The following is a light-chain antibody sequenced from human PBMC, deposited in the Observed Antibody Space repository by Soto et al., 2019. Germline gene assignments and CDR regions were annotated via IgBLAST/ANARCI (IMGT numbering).Light chain of an antibody. V-gene: IGKV3-15*01. J-gene: IGKJ4*01. CDR3: QQRSNWPLT. CDR2: GAS. Sequence: EIVMTKSPATLSVYPGERATLSCRASQSVSSNLAWYQQKPGQAPRLLIYGASTRATGIPARFSGSGSGTDYTVTISSLQSEDFAVYYCQQRSNWPLTFGGGTKVDIK. CDR1: QSVSSN.